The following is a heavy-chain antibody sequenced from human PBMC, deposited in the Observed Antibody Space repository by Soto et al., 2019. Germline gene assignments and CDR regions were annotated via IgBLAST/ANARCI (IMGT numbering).Heavy chain of an antibody. J-gene: IGHJ4*02. Sequence: GGSLRLSCAASGFTFSNAWMSWVRQAPGKGLEWVGRIKSKTDGGTTDYAAPVKGRFTISRDDSKNTLYLQMNSLKTEDTAVYYCTSSPFASDFDYWGQGTLVTVSS. CDR2: IKSKTDGGTT. CDR1: GFTFSNAW. CDR3: TSSPFASDFDY. V-gene: IGHV3-15*01.